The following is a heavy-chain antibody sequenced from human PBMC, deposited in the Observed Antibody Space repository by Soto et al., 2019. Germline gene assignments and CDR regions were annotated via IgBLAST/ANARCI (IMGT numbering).Heavy chain of an antibody. J-gene: IGHJ4*01. CDR3: ATELGEKPASPFDS. Sequence: QVQLVQSGAEVKKPGSSVKVSCKASGVSFTSETISWVRQAPGQGLEWMGGIIPLFGAASYAQKFQGRVTITADESTSTVYMELSSLRSDDTAVYYCATELGEKPASPFDSWGHGTLVTVSS. CDR1: GVSFTSET. CDR2: IIPLFGAA. V-gene: IGHV1-69*01. D-gene: IGHD2-21*01.